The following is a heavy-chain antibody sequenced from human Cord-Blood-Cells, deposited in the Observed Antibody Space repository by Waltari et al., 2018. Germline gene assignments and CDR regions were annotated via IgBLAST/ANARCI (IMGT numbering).Heavy chain of an antibody. V-gene: IGHV3-43*02. CDR1: GFTFEAYA. CDR2: ISGDGGST. CDR3: AKDGPNSSGWNGGDY. Sequence: EVQLVESGGGVVQPGGSLRLSCAASGFTFEAYAMHGGRHAPGKGLEWVSLISGDGGSTYYADSVKGRFTISRDNSKNSLYLQMNSLRTEDTALYYCAKDGPNSSGWNGGDYWGQGTLVTVSS. D-gene: IGHD6-19*01. J-gene: IGHJ4*02.